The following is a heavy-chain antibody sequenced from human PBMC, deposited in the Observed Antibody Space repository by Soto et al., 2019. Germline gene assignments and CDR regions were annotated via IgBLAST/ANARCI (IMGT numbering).Heavy chain of an antibody. Sequence: PSETLSLTCAVYGGSFSGYYWSWIRQPPGKGLEWIGEINHSGSTNYNPSLKSRVTISVDTSKNQFSLKLSSVTAADTAVYYCGSPRPVGQQLVVGNCFDPWGQGTLVTVSS. CDR1: GGSFSGYY. D-gene: IGHD6-13*01. J-gene: IGHJ5*02. V-gene: IGHV4-34*01. CDR3: GSPRPVGQQLVVGNCFDP. CDR2: INHSGST.